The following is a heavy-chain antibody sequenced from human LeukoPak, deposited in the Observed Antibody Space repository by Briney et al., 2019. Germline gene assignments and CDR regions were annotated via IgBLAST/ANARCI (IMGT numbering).Heavy chain of an antibody. CDR3: ARVRHYYDSSGHLYYFDY. Sequence: SETLSLTCAVSGGSISSSNWWSWVRQPPGKGLEWIGEIYHSGSTNYNPSLKSRVTISVDKSKNQFSLKLSSVTAADPAVYYCARVRHYYDSSGHLYYFDYWGQGTLVTVSS. V-gene: IGHV4-4*02. CDR1: GGSISSSNW. D-gene: IGHD3-22*01. CDR2: IYHSGST. J-gene: IGHJ4*02.